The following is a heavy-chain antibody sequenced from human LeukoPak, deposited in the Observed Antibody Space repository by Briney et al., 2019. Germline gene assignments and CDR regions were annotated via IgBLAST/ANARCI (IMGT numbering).Heavy chain of an antibody. CDR1: GFTLSNYA. D-gene: IGHD3-10*01. CDR3: ATAFYGSGPPSYS. Sequence: GASLRLSCAASGFTLSNYAITWVRQAPGKGVEGVSAISRNVGSTYYADSVKGRFTISRDNSKSTVYLQMSSLRDDDTAIYYCATAFYGSGPPSYSWGQGTPVTVSS. J-gene: IGHJ4*02. V-gene: IGHV3-23*01. CDR2: ISRNVGST.